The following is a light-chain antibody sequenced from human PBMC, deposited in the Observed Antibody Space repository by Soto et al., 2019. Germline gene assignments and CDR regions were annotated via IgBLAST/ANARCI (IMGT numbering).Light chain of an antibody. V-gene: IGLV2-23*01. J-gene: IGLJ2*01. CDR3: SSYAGSSARVV. CDR1: STDFENYNL. CDR2: EGT. Sequence: QSALTQPASVSGCPGQSITISCTRSSTDFENYNLVSWYQHCPDKAPKLIIYEGTKRPSEISDRFSGSESDTTASLIISGLQPEDEADYYCSSYAGSSARVVFGGGTKVTVL.